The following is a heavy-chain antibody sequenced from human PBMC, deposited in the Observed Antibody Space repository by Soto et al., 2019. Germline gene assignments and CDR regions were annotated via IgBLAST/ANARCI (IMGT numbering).Heavy chain of an antibody. J-gene: IGHJ4*02. Sequence: SETLSLTCAVSGGSISSGGYSWSWIRQPPGKGLEWIGYIYHSGSTYYNPSLKSRVTISVDRSKNQFSLKLSSVTAADTAVYYCARSQYGSGSYYPYYFDYWGQGTLVTVS. V-gene: IGHV4-30-2*01. CDR1: GGSISSGGYS. CDR3: ARSQYGSGSYYPYYFDY. CDR2: IYHSGST. D-gene: IGHD3-10*01.